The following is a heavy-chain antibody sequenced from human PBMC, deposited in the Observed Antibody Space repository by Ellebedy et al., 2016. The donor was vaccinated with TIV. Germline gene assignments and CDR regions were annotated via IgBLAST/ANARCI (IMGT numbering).Heavy chain of an antibody. D-gene: IGHD4-17*01. J-gene: IGHJ3*02. CDR3: AKRAQISSHGLDI. V-gene: IGHV3-30*02. CDR2: IGYDGSKK. CDR1: GFTISSYG. Sequence: PGGSLRLSCAASGFTISSYGIHWVRRAPGKGLEWVAAIGYDGSKKSSADSVKGRITISRDNSKNTVDLQMNSLRAEDTAVYYCAKRAQISSHGLDIWGQGTMVTVSS.